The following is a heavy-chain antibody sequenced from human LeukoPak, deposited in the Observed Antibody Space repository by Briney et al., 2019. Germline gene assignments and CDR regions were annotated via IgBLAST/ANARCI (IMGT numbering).Heavy chain of an antibody. CDR3: ARDPPMVRGVIITIYYGMDV. Sequence: GGSLRLSCAASGFTFSDYYMSWIRQAPGKGLEWVSYISSSGSTTYYADSVKGRFTISRDNAKNSLYLQMNSLRAEDTAVYYCARDPPMVRGVIITIYYGMDVWGQGTTVTVSS. V-gene: IGHV3-11*01. CDR1: GFTFSDYY. J-gene: IGHJ6*02. D-gene: IGHD3-10*01. CDR2: ISSSGSTT.